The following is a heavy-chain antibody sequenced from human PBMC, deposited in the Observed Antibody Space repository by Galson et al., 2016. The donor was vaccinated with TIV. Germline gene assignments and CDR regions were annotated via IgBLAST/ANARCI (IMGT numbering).Heavy chain of an antibody. J-gene: IGHJ6*03. CDR1: AFSISENYF. CDR3: ARHKAGIAASGGYYYYMDV. Sequence: SETLSLTCAVSAFSISENYFWGWIRQAPGKGLEWIGAIYHSGYTYYNTSLKSRVTISIHKPSNQFSLKMTSVTAADTAVYFCARHKAGIAASGGYYYYMDVWGEGTTVTVAS. D-gene: IGHD6-25*01. CDR2: IYHSGYT. V-gene: IGHV4-38-2*01.